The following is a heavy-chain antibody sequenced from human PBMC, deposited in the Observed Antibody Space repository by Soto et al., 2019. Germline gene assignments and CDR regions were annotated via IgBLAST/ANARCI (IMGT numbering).Heavy chain of an antibody. D-gene: IGHD2-15*01. CDR2: VFYSGAT. J-gene: IGHJ4*02. V-gene: IGHV4-30-4*01. Sequence: QVQLKESGPGLVKPSETLSLTCNVSGGPIKTGDYYWNWIRQPPGKGLEWIGYVFYSGATNYSPSLKSRAAISMDTSKNQFSLSLTSVTAADTAVYYCARAGFSYCHLLFWGQGIRVTVST. CDR3: ARAGFSYCHLLF. CDR1: GGPIKTGDYY.